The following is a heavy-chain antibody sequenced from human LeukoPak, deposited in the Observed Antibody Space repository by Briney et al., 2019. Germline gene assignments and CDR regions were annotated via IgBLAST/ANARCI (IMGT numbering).Heavy chain of an antibody. J-gene: IGHJ6*03. CDR1: GFSLSTSGVG. D-gene: IGHD3-10*01. CDR3: AHHITMVRGVITNYYYYYMDV. V-gene: IGHV2-5*02. Sequence: SGPTLVKPTQTLTLTCTFSGFSLSTSGVGVGWIRQPPGKALEWLALIYWDDDKRYSPSLKSRLTITKDTSKNQVVLTMTNMDPVDTATYYCAHHITMVRGVITNYYYYYMDVWGKGTMVTVSS. CDR2: IYWDDDK.